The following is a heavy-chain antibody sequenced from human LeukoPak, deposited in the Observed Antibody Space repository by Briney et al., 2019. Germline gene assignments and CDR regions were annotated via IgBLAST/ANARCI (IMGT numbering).Heavy chain of an antibody. CDR1: GFTFSSYG. Sequence: GGSLRLSCAASGFTFSSYGVSWVRQAPGKGLEWVSGISGSGHRTYYADSVKGRFTISRDNSKSTLYLQMNSLRAEDTAVYYCAKEHGGSSWYEDAFDIWGQGTMVTVSS. CDR2: ISGSGHRT. D-gene: IGHD6-13*01. V-gene: IGHV3-23*01. CDR3: AKEHGGSSWYEDAFDI. J-gene: IGHJ3*02.